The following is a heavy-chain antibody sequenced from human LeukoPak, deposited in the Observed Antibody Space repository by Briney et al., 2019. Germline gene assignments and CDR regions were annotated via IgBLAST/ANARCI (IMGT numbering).Heavy chain of an antibody. CDR3: AREGYYGAFDI. CDR1: GFIFSDYS. Sequence: PGGSLRLSCAACGFIFSDYSMNGVRQAPGKGLEWVSYIGANSAIYYADSVKGRFTISRDNAKNSLSLQMNSLRDDDTAVYYCAREGYYGAFDIWGQGTVVTVSS. J-gene: IGHJ3*02. D-gene: IGHD3-10*01. V-gene: IGHV3-48*02. CDR2: IGANSAI.